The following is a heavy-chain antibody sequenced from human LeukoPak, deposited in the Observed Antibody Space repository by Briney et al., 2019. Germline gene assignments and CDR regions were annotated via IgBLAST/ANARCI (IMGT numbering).Heavy chain of an antibody. D-gene: IGHD4-17*01. CDR1: GGSISSSNW. V-gene: IGHV4-4*02. J-gene: IGHJ3*02. CDR3: ARFPLYDPRDYGDYHAFDI. CDR2: IYHSGST. Sequence: PSGTLSLTCAVSGGSISSSNWWSWVRQPPGKGLEWIGEIYHSGSTNYNPSLKSRVTISVDKSKNQFSLKLSSVTAADTAVYYCARFPLYDPRDYGDYHAFDIWGQGTMVTVSS.